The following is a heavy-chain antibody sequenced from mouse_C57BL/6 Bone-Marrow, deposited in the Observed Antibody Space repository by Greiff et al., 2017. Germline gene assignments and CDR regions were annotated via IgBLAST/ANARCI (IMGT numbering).Heavy chain of an antibody. D-gene: IGHD3-3*01. V-gene: IGHV1-66*01. CDR1: GYSFTSYY. CDR3: ARRGLMDY. CDR2: IYPGDGNT. J-gene: IGHJ4*01. Sequence: QVQLKQSGPELVKPGASVKISCKASGYSFTSYYIHWVKQRPGQGLEWIGWIYPGDGNTKYNEKLKGKATLTADTSSSTAYMQLSSLTSEDSAFYYCARRGLMDYWGQGTSVTVSS.